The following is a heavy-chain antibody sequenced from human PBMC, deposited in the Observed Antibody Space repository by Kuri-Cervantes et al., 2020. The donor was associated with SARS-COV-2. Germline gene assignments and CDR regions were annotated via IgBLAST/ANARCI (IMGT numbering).Heavy chain of an antibody. J-gene: IGHJ5*02. D-gene: IGHD3-3*01. CDR1: GFTISSYS. CDR3: AREAQRFTIFGVVIEGPTREIWSDP. CDR2: ISSSSSYI. Sequence: GESLRLSCAASGFTISSYSMNWVCQAPGKGLEWVSSISSSSSYIYYADSVKGRFTISRDNAKNSLYLQMNSLRAEDTAVYYCAREAQRFTIFGVVIEGPTREIWSDPWGQGTLVTVSS. V-gene: IGHV3-21*01.